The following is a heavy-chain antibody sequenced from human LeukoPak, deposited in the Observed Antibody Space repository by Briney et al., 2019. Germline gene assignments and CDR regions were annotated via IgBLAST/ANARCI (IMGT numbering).Heavy chain of an antibody. CDR2: ISAYNGNT. J-gene: IGHJ3*02. Sequence: ASVKVSCKASGYTFTSYGISWVRQAPGQGLEWMGWISAYNGNTNYAQKLQGRVTMTTDTSTSTAYMELRSLRSDDTAVYYCARDLDTAMVTGDDAFDIWGQGTMVTVSS. CDR1: GYTFTSYG. V-gene: IGHV1-18*01. D-gene: IGHD5-18*01. CDR3: ARDLDTAMVTGDDAFDI.